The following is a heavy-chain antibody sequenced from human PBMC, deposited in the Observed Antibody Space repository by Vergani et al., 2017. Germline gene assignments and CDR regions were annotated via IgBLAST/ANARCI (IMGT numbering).Heavy chain of an antibody. CDR1: GFTFSSYS. CDR2: ISSSSSYI. Sequence: EVQLVESGGGLVKPGGSLRLSCAASGFTFSSYSMIWVRQAPGKGLEWGSSISSSSSYIYYADSVKGRFTISRDNAKNSLYLQMNSLRAEDTAVYYCAREPSCSGGSCSSLDYWGQGTLVTVSS. CDR3: AREPSCSGGSCSSLDY. V-gene: IGHV3-21*01. D-gene: IGHD2-15*01. J-gene: IGHJ4*02.